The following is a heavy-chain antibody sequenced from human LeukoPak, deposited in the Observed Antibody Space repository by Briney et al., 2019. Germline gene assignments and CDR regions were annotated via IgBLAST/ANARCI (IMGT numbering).Heavy chain of an antibody. V-gene: IGHV3-23*01. J-gene: IGHJ3*02. CDR1: GFTFRSYA. CDR2: ISGSGSAT. Sequence: GGSLRLSCAASGFTFRSYAMNWVRQAPGKGLEWVSAISGSGSATYYADSVKGRFTISRDNSKNTLYLQMNSLRAEDAAVYYCAKDQYGEAFDIWGPGTMVTVSS. D-gene: IGHD4-17*01. CDR3: AKDQYGEAFDI.